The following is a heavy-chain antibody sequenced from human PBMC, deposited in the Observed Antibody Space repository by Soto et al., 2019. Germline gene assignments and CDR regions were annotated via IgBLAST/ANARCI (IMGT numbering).Heavy chain of an antibody. CDR1: GYPLTSYG. CDR3: ARDRLIAVTGLLRN. D-gene: IGHD6-19*01. J-gene: IGHJ4*02. Sequence: GASVKVSCKTSGYPLTSYGINWVRQAPGQGPEWMGWISAYDDKTIYSQKFQGRVTLTADTSTTTAYMELRGLRFDDTAVYYCARDRLIAVTGLLRNWGQGTLVTVSS. CDR2: ISAYDDKT. V-gene: IGHV1-18*01.